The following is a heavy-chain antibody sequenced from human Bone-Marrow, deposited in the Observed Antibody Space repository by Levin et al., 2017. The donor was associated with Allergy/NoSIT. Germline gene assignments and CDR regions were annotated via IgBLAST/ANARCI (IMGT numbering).Heavy chain of an antibody. CDR1: GDSIRRSIYY. Sequence: SETLSLTCTVSGDSIRRSIYYWTWIRQHPGEGLEWIGYVFYSGSTHYNPSLKSRVSISVDTSKNQFSLKLTSVTAADTAVYYCAREISYKNGNWYFDLWGRGTLVTVSS. CDR2: VFYSGST. J-gene: IGHJ2*01. D-gene: IGHD3-10*01. CDR3: AREISYKNGNWYFDL. V-gene: IGHV4-31*03.